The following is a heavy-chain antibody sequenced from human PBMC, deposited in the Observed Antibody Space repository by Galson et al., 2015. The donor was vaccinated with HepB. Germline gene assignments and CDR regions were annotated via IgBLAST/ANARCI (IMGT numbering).Heavy chain of an antibody. CDR2: IWYDGSNK. CDR3: ARDRVGYYDSSGYPIAYFDY. Sequence: SLRLSCAASGFTFSSYGMHWVRQAPGKGLEWVAVIWYDGSNKYYADSVKGRFTISRDNSKDTLYLQMNSLRAEDTAVYYCARDRVGYYDSSGYPIAYFDYWGQGTLVTVSS. J-gene: IGHJ4*02. V-gene: IGHV3-33*01. CDR1: GFTFSSYG. D-gene: IGHD3-22*01.